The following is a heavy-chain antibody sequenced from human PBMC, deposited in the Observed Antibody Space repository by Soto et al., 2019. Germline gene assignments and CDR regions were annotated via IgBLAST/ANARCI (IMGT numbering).Heavy chain of an antibody. J-gene: IGHJ5*02. CDR3: LRGNSPSST. D-gene: IGHD4-4*01. CDR2: INQDGSEK. Sequence: EVQLVESGGGLVQPGGSLRLSCATSGFSFSTFWLNWVRQAPGRGLEWVANINQDGSEKYYVDSVKGRFTISRDNAQNSLYLQMNNLRAEDTAVYYCLRGNSPSSTWGQGTLVTVSS. CDR1: GFSFSTFW. V-gene: IGHV3-7*02.